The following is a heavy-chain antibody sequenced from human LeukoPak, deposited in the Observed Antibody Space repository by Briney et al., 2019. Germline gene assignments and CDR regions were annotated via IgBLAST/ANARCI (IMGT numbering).Heavy chain of an antibody. J-gene: IGHJ3*02. V-gene: IGHV3-23*01. Sequence: GESLRLSCAASGFTFSSYAMSWVRQAPGKGLEWVSAIRGSGGSTYYADSVKGRFSISRDNSKNTLYLQMNSLRAEDTAVYYCAKVPVFSLTISEVVTDDAFDIWGQGTIVTVSS. CDR1: GFTFSSYA. CDR2: IRGSGGST. D-gene: IGHD3-3*01. CDR3: AKVPVFSLTISEVVTDDAFDI.